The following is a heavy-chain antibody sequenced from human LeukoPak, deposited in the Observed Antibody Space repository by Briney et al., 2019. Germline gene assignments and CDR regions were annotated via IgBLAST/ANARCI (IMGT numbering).Heavy chain of an antibody. Sequence: PGGSLRLSCTASGFTFGDYAMTWVRQAPGKGLEWVSGISDSGYNTNYADSVKGRFTITRDNSKNTLYLQMNSLRAEDTAVYYCAKGRATSYSYGMSVWGQGTTVTVSS. J-gene: IGHJ6*02. CDR1: GFTFGDYA. D-gene: IGHD1-1*01. CDR2: ISDSGYNT. CDR3: AKGRATSYSYGMSV. V-gene: IGHV3-23*01.